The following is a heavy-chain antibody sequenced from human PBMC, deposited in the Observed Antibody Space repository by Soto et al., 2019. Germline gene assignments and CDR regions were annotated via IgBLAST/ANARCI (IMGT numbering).Heavy chain of an antibody. CDR3: ARESRQWLVQGAFDI. Sequence: GASVKVSCKASGYTFTNYYIHWVRQAPGQGLEWMGWINPNSGGTNYAQKFQGWVTMTSDTSISTAYMELIRLRSDDTAVYYCARESRQWLVQGAFDIWGQGTMVTVSS. CDR2: INPNSGGT. D-gene: IGHD6-19*01. CDR1: GYTFTNYY. V-gene: IGHV1-2*04. J-gene: IGHJ3*02.